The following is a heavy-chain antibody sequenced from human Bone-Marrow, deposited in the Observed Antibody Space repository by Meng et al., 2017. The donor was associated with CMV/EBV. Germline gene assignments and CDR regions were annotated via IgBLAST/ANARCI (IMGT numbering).Heavy chain of an antibody. CDR3: ARTRRVGDYYYYGMDV. Sequence: GGSLRLSCKGSGYSFTSYWIGWVRQMPGKGLEWMGIIYPGDSDTRYSPSFQGQVTISADKSISTAYLQWSSLKASDTAMYYRARTRRVGDYYYYGMDVWGQGTTVTVSS. CDR2: IYPGDSDT. D-gene: IGHD3-16*01. CDR1: GYSFTSYW. J-gene: IGHJ6*02. V-gene: IGHV5-51*01.